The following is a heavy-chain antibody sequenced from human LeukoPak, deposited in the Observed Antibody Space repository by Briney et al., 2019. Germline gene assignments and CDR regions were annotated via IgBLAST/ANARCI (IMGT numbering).Heavy chain of an antibody. CDR3: TKLARAPRDFDY. J-gene: IGHJ4*01. CDR1: RFTFSDHY. CDR2: SRDKGNSYTT. D-gene: IGHD3-10*01. V-gene: IGHV3-72*01. Sequence: PGGSLRLSCAASRFTFSDHYIDWVRQAPGKGLEWVGRSRDKGNSYTTAYAASVRGRFTISGDDSKNSLYLQMNSLKIEDTAVYYRTKLARAPRDFDYWGQGTLVTVSS.